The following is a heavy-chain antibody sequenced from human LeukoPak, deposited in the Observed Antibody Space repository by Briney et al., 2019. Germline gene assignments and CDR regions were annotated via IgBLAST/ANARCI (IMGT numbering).Heavy chain of an antibody. CDR1: GHTFTGYY. V-gene: IGHV1-2*02. CDR3: ARCLGFLIGSSWYPDAFDI. Sequence: GASVKVSCKASGHTFTGYYMHWVRQAPGQGLEWMGWINANSGDTNYAQKFQGRVTMTRDTSISTAYMELSRLRSDDTAVYYCARCLGFLIGSSWYPDAFDIWGQGTMVTVSS. D-gene: IGHD6-13*01. CDR2: INANSGDT. J-gene: IGHJ3*02.